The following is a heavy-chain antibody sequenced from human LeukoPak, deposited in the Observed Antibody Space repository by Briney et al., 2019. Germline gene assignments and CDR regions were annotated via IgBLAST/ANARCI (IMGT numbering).Heavy chain of an antibody. V-gene: IGHV3-7*01. Sequence: GGSLRLSCAASGFTFNNYWMSWVRQAPGKGLEWVANIKQDGSEKYYVDPVKGRFTISRDNAKNSLYLQMNSLRAEDTAVYYCARESYYYDSSGYYEFDYWGQGTLVTVSS. CDR1: GFTFNNYW. D-gene: IGHD3-22*01. CDR3: ARESYYYDSSGYYEFDY. CDR2: IKQDGSEK. J-gene: IGHJ4*02.